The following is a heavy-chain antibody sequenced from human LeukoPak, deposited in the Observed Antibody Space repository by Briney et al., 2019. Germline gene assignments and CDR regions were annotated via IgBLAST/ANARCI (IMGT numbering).Heavy chain of an antibody. CDR2: IIPIFGTA. Sequence: GASVKVSCKASGYSFTAYYMHWVRQAPGQGLEWMGGIIPIFGTANYAQKFQGRVTITADESTSTAYMELSSLRSEDTAVYYCARCFPRNSGSYSHAFDIWGQGTMVTVSS. D-gene: IGHD1-26*01. J-gene: IGHJ3*02. CDR1: GYSFTAYY. CDR3: ARCFPRNSGSYSHAFDI. V-gene: IGHV1-69*13.